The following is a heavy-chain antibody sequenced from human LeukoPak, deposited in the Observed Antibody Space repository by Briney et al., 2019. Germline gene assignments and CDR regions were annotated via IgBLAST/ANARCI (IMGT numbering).Heavy chain of an antibody. D-gene: IGHD7-27*01. CDR1: GFTFSSYS. V-gene: IGHV3-21*01. Sequence: GGSLRLSCAASGFTFSSYSMNWVRQAPGKGLEWGSSISSSSSYIYYADSVKGRFTISRDNAKNSLYLQMNSLRAEDTAVYYCARDLLSWASPFDYWGQGTLVTVSS. J-gene: IGHJ4*02. CDR3: ARDLLSWASPFDY. CDR2: ISSSSSYI.